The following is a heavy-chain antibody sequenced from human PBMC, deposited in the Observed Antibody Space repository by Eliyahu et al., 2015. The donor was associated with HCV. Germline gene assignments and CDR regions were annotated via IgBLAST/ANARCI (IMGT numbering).Heavy chain of an antibody. D-gene: IGHD6-19*01. Sequence: QVQLVQSGAEVKKPGASVKVSCKASGYTFTSXYMHWVRQAPGQGLEWMGIINPSGGSTSYAQKFQGRVTMTRDTSTSTVYMELSSLRSEDTAVYYCARVVGEIAVAGTFWFDPWGQGTLVTVSS. CDR3: ARVVGEIAVAGTFWFDP. J-gene: IGHJ5*02. V-gene: IGHV1-46*01. CDR1: GYTFTSXY. CDR2: INPSGGST.